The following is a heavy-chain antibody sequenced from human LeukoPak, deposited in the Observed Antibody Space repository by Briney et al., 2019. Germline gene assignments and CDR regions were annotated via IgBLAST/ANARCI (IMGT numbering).Heavy chain of an antibody. Sequence: ASVKVSCKASGYTFTGYYMHWVRQAPGQGLEWRGWINPNSGGTNYAQKFQGRVTMTRDTSISTAYMELSRLRSDDTAVYYCARDESYYYDSSGYYRTDAFDIWGQGTMVTVSS. D-gene: IGHD3-22*01. CDR3: ARDESYYYDSSGYYRTDAFDI. V-gene: IGHV1-2*02. J-gene: IGHJ3*02. CDR2: INPNSGGT. CDR1: GYTFTGYY.